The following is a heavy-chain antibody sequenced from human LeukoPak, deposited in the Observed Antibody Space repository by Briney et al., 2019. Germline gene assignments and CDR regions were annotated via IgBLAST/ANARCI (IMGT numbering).Heavy chain of an antibody. D-gene: IGHD3-22*01. J-gene: IGHJ4*02. V-gene: IGHV4-39*01. Sequence: SETLSLTCTVSGGSISSSSYYWGWIRQPPGKGLEWIGSIYYSGSTYYNPSLKSRVTISVDTSKNQFSLKLSSVTAADTAVYCCARNPYYYDSSGYYLLGPIDYWGQGTLVTVSS. CDR1: GGSISSSSYY. CDR2: IYYSGST. CDR3: ARNPYYYDSSGYYLLGPIDY.